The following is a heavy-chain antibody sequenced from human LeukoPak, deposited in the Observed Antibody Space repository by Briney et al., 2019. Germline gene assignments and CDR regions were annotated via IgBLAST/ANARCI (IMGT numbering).Heavy chain of an antibody. D-gene: IGHD2-15*01. CDR2: IKEDGSER. CDR1: AFIFSGHW. J-gene: IGHJ4*02. V-gene: IGHV3-7*01. Sequence: GGSLRLSCEGSAFIFSGHWMNWVRQTPEKGLEWVASIKEDGSERQYVDSVKGRFTLSRDNAKNSLFLQMNSLRAEDTAVYYCARRSCSGVNCYPDYWGQGTLVTVSS. CDR3: ARRSCSGVNCYPDY.